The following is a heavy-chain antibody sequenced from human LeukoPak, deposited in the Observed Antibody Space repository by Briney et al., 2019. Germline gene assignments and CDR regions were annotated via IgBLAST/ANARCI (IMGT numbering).Heavy chain of an antibody. CDR1: GFTVSSYS. CDR3: AKGIESSGSYYTSFDY. V-gene: IGHV3-48*01. Sequence: PGGSLRLSCAASGFTVSSYSMNWVRQAPGKGLEWVSYISSSSSTIYYADSVKGRFTISRDNAKNSLYLQMNSLRAEDTAVYYCAKGIESSGSYYTSFDYWGQGTLVTVSS. D-gene: IGHD1-26*01. J-gene: IGHJ4*02. CDR2: ISSSSSTI.